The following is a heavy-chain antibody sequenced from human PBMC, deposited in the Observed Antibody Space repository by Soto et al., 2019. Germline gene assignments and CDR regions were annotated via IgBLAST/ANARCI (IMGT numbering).Heavy chain of an antibody. J-gene: IGHJ4*02. V-gene: IGHV3-53*01. CDR2: IYSGGYT. CDR1: GFTVSNNY. Sequence: EVQLVESGGGLIQPGGSLRLSCAVSGFTVSNNYMSWVRQAPGKGLEGVSVIYSGGYTAYGDSVKGRFTISRDNSKNTLYIKIKGQKADPRGVYYWPARPGGGGYWGQGTLVTVSS. CDR3: PARPGGGGY. D-gene: IGHD2-2*01.